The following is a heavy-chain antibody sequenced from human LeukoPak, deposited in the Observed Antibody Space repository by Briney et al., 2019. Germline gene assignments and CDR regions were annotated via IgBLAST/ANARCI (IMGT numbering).Heavy chain of an antibody. V-gene: IGHV4-34*01. CDR1: GGSFSGYY. J-gene: IGHJ6*03. Sequence: SETLSLTCAVYGGSFSGYYCSWIRQPPGKGLEWIGEINHSGSTNYNPSLKSRVTISVDTSKNQFSLKLSSVTAADTAVYYCARGNRGVMLYYYYMDVWGKGTTVTVSS. D-gene: IGHD3-16*01. CDR2: INHSGST. CDR3: ARGNRGVMLYYYYMDV.